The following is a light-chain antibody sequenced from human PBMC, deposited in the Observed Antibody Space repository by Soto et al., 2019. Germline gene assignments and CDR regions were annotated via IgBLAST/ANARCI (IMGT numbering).Light chain of an antibody. CDR2: AVS. V-gene: IGKV1-17*01. CDR1: HDIRNF. CDR3: LQHNSFPLT. J-gene: IGKJ1*01. Sequence: DIQMTQSPSSLSASVGDRVTITCRTSHDIRNFLGWYQQKPGKAPKRLIYAVSSLQRGVPSRFSGSGSGTEFTLTISSLQPEDFATYYCLQHNSFPLTFGQGTKVEIK.